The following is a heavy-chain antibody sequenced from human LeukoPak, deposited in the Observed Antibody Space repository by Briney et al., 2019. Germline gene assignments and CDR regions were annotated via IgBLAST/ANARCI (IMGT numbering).Heavy chain of an antibody. CDR1: GYTFTSYY. V-gene: IGHV1-46*01. Sequence: ASVKVSCKASGYTFTSYYMHWVRQAPGQGLEWMGIINPSGGSTSYAQKFQGRVTMTRDTSTSTVYMELSSLRSEDTAVYYCARDSSGWKMGYYYYYYGMDVRGQGTTVTVSS. CDR3: ARDSSGWKMGYYYYYYGMDV. CDR2: INPSGGST. D-gene: IGHD6-19*01. J-gene: IGHJ6*02.